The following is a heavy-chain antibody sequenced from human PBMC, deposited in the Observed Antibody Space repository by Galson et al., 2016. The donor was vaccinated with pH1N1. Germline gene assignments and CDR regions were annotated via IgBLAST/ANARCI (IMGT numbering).Heavy chain of an antibody. CDR1: GGTFSSFG. J-gene: IGHJ4*01. D-gene: IGHD2-21*02. V-gene: IGHV1-69*13. Sequence: SVKVSCKASGGTFSSFGISWVRQAPGQGLKWMGGIIGMFAKTNYAQKFQGRVTITADELTSTAYMDLSSLTSEDTAVYYCARSPGYMVTALDNWGHGTLVTVSA. CDR2: IIGMFAKT. CDR3: ARSPGYMVTALDN.